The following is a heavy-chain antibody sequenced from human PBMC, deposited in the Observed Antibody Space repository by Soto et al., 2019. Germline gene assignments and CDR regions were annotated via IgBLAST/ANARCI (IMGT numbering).Heavy chain of an antibody. J-gene: IGHJ5*02. CDR1: GGSISNSSYY. CDR3: ARHYYDFWSGYYTFSWFDP. D-gene: IGHD3-3*01. CDR2: IYYSGST. V-gene: IGHV4-39*01. Sequence: SETLSLTCTVSGGSISNSSYYWGWIRQPPGKGLEWIGSIYYSGSTYYNPSLKSRVTISVDTSKNQFSLKLSSVTAADTAVYYCARHYYDFWSGYYTFSWFDPWGQGTLVTVSS.